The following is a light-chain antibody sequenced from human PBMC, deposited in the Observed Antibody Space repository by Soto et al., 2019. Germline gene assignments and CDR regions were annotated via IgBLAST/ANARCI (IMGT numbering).Light chain of an antibody. J-gene: IGLJ2*01. CDR1: NLGINS. CDR3: QVWDNSADHRGVV. CDR2: DDS. Sequence: SYELTQPPSVSVAPGQTATITCGGDNLGINSVHWYQQKPGQAPVVVVSDDSDRPSGIPERISGSNSGKTASLTISRVEVGDEADYYCQVWDNSADHRGVVFGGGTKLTVL. V-gene: IGLV3-21*02.